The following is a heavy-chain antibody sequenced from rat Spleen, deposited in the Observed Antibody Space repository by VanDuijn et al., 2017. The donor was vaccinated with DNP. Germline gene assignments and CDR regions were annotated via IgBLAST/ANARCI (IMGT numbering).Heavy chain of an antibody. CDR1: GFTFSDYA. D-gene: IGHD1-5*01. CDR2: ITNSGGST. J-gene: IGHJ2*01. CDR3: TTKGTY. Sequence: EVQLVESGGGLVQPGRSLKLSCAASGFTFSDYAMAWVRQAPTKGLEWVASITNSGGSTYYRDSVKGRFTISRDNAKSTLYLQMDSLRSEDTATYYCTTKGTYWGKGVMVTVSS. V-gene: IGHV5-20*01.